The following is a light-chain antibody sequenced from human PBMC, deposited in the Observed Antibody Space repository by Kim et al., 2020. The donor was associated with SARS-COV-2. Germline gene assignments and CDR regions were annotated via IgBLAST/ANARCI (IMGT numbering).Light chain of an antibody. Sequence: ERATINCKSSQSVLMSSNNKNYLAWYQQKPGQPPKLLIYWASIRNSGVPDRFSGSGSGTDFSLTISSLQAEDVAVYYCQQYYTPYTFGQGTKLEI. CDR2: WAS. V-gene: IGKV4-1*01. J-gene: IGKJ2*01. CDR3: QQYYTPYT. CDR1: QSVLMSSNNKNY.